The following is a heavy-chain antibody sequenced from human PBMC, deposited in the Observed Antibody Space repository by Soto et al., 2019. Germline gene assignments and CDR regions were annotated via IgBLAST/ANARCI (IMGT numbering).Heavy chain of an antibody. CDR2: IYYSGST. CDR1: GGSISSYY. J-gene: IGHJ5*02. V-gene: IGHV4-59*08. CDR3: ARQARSYFGPGWFDT. Sequence: SETLSLTCTVSGGSISSYYGGWFRQPPGKGLEWIGYIYYSGSTTYHPSLKSRVTISVDTSKNQFSLNLTSVTAADTAVYYCARQARSYFGPGWFDTWGQGALVTVSS. D-gene: IGHD3-10*01.